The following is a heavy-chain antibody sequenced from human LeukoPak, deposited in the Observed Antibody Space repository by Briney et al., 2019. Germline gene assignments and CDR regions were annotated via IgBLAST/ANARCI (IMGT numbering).Heavy chain of an antibody. CDR1: GDSVSSGNYY. CDR3: ARVFSGRPRGEARPYCSSTSCSLNWFDP. D-gene: IGHD2-2*01. J-gene: IGHJ5*02. V-gene: IGHV4-61*01. CDR2: MSPSGTT. Sequence: PSGTLSLTCTVSGDSVSSGNYYLSWIRQPPGKGLDWITYMSPSGTTKYNPSLKSRVTISVDTSKNQFSLKLSSVTAADTAVYYCARVFSGRPRGEARPYCSSTSCSLNWFDPWGQGTLVTVSS.